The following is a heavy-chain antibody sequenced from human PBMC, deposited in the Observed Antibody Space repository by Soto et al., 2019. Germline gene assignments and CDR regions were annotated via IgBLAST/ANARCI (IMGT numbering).Heavy chain of an antibody. CDR2: IYYSGST. CDR1: GGSISSYY. Sequence: QVQLQESGPGLVKPSETLSLTCTVSGGSISSYYWSWIRQPPGKGLEWIGYIYYSGSTNYNPSLNSRVTISVDTSKHQFSLKLSSVTAEDTAVYYCARGMGSISCHPADPCHCYYYGMEVWGQGTTVTVSS. D-gene: IGHD6-13*01. CDR3: ARGMGSISCHPADPCHCYYYGMEV. J-gene: IGHJ6*02. V-gene: IGHV4-59*01.